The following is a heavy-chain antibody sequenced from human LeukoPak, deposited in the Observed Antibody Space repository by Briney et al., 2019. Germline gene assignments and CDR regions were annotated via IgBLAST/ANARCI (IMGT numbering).Heavy chain of an antibody. CDR1: GGSFSGYY. V-gene: IGHV4-34*01. CDR2: IYYSGST. Sequence: SETLSLTCAVYGGSFSGYYWSWIRQPPGKGLEWIGSIYYSGSTYYNPSLKSRVTISVDTSKNQFSLELSSVTAADTAVYYCVRGYGVFDYWGQGTLVTVSS. CDR3: VRGYGVFDY. J-gene: IGHJ4*02. D-gene: IGHD3-10*01.